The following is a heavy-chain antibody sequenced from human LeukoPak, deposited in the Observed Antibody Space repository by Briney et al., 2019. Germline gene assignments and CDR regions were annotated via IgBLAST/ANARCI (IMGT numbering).Heavy chain of an antibody. CDR1: GFTFSSYW. J-gene: IGHJ4*02. CDR3: AREVTVRALS. Sequence: GGSLRLSCAASGFTFSSYWMHWVRHALGKGLVRVARVNSDGSSKSYADTVKGRRTISRDHATKTLYMQMNSLRAKDRAVYYCAREVTVRALSWGQGTRVTVSS. CDR2: VNSDGSSK. D-gene: IGHD4-23*01. V-gene: IGHV3-74*01.